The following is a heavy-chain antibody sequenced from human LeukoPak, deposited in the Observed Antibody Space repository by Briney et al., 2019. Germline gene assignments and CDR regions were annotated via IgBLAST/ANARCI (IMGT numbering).Heavy chain of an antibody. CDR2: ISWNSGSK. Sequence: GGYLRLSCAASGFTFDDYAMHWVRQAPGKGLEWVSGISWNSGSKGYADSVKGRFTISRDNAKNSLYLQMNSLRAEDTALYYCATGYSSGWPPYYWGQGTLVTVSS. V-gene: IGHV3-9*01. CDR1: GFTFDDYA. J-gene: IGHJ4*02. D-gene: IGHD6-19*01. CDR3: ATGYSSGWPPYY.